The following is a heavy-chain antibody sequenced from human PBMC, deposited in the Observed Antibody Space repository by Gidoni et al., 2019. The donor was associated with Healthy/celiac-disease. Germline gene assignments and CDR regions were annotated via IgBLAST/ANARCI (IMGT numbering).Heavy chain of an antibody. CDR2: IYYSGST. V-gene: IGHV4-31*03. J-gene: IGHJ4*02. CDR3: ARVGTNMITFGGVIATGGFYFDY. D-gene: IGHD3-16*02. CDR1: GGSIRRGGYY. Sequence: QVQLQESGPGLVKPSQTLSLTYTVSGGSIRRGGYYWSWIRQHPGKGLEWIGYIYYSGSTYYNPSLKSRVTISVDTSKNQFSLKLSSVTAADTAVYYCARVGTNMITFGGVIATGGFYFDYWGQGTLVTVSS.